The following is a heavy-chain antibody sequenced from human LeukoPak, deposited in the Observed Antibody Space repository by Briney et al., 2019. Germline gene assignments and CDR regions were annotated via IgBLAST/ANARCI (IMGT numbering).Heavy chain of an antibody. CDR3: AKDYSSGWPNDAFDI. D-gene: IGHD6-19*01. J-gene: IGHJ3*02. V-gene: IGHV3-23*01. CDR2: ICGSGGST. Sequence: GGSLRLSCAASGFTFSSYAMSWVRQAPGKGLEWVSAICGSGGSTYDADSVKGRFTISIDNSKNTLYLQMNSLRAEDTAVYYCAKDYSSGWPNDAFDIWGQGTMVTVSS. CDR1: GFTFSSYA.